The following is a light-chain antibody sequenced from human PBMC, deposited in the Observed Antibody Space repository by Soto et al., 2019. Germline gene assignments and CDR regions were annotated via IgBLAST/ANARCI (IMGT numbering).Light chain of an antibody. J-gene: IGKJ4*01. V-gene: IGKV3-11*01. CDR3: QQRSNWPPVT. CDR2: DAS. Sequence: EIVLTQSPGTLALYPGERATLSCRASQSVSSNLAWHQQKPGQAHRILVYDASNRATGIPARFSGSGSGTDFTPTISSLEPQDFGVYYCQQRSNWPPVTFGGGTKVDIK. CDR1: QSVSSN.